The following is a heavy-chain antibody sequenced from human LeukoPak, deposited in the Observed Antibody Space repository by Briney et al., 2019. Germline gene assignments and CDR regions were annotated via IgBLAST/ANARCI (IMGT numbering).Heavy chain of an antibody. CDR3: ARGRSITLLRGVAMSDGFDI. D-gene: IGHD3-10*01. V-gene: IGHV3-21*06. Sequence: GGSLRLSCAASGFTFSNYGMNWVRQAPGKGLEGVSFTDTSGSYIYYEGSVKGRVTISRDNAKNLVVLQMNGLRAEDTAVYYCARGRSITLLRGVAMSDGFDIWGQGAMVAVSS. CDR1: GFTFSNYG. CDR2: TDTSGSYI. J-gene: IGHJ3*02.